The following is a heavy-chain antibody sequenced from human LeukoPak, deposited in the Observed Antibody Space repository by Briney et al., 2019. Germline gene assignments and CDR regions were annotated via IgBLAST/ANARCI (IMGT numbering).Heavy chain of an antibody. J-gene: IGHJ4*02. Sequence: SETLSLTCTVSGGSISSSSYYWGWIRQPPGKGLEWIGSIYYSGSTYYNPSLKSRVTISVDTSKDQFSLKLSSVTAADTAVYYCASPFAGRQTFDYWGQGTLVTVSS. CDR2: IYYSGST. V-gene: IGHV4-39*01. CDR3: ASPFAGRQTFDY. CDR1: GGSISSSSYY.